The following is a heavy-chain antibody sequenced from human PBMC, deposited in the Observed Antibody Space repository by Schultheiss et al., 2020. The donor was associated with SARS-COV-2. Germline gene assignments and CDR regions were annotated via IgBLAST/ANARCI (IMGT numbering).Heavy chain of an antibody. CDR3: ARNRPRGVVPAAMPDYYYGMDV. D-gene: IGHD2-2*01. CDR1: GFTFSSYG. J-gene: IGHJ6*02. Sequence: GGSLRLSCAASGFTFSSYGMHWVRQAPGKGLEWVAVISYDGSNKYYADSVKGRFTISRDNSKNTLYLQMNSLRAEDTAVYYCARNRPRGVVPAAMPDYYYGMDVWGQGTTVTVSS. V-gene: IGHV3-30*03. CDR2: ISYDGSNK.